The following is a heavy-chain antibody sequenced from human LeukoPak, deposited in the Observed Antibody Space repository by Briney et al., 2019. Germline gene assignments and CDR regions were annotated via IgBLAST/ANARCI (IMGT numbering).Heavy chain of an antibody. J-gene: IGHJ1*01. Sequence: ASVKVSCKASGYTFTGYYMHWVRQAPGQGLEWMGWINPNSGGTSYAQKFQGRVTMTRDTSISTAYMELSRLRSDDTAVYYCARPSDSGSYPTEYFQHWGQGTLVTVSS. CDR2: INPNSGGT. D-gene: IGHD1-26*01. V-gene: IGHV1-2*02. CDR1: GYTFTGYY. CDR3: ARPSDSGSYPTEYFQH.